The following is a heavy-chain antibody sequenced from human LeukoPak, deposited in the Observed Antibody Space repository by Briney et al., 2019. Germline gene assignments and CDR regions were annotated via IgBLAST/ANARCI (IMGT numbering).Heavy chain of an antibody. Sequence: GASVKVSCKASGYTFTGYYMHWVRQAPGQGLEWMGWISPNSGGANYAQKFQGRVTMTRDTSISTAYMELSRLRSDDTAVYYCARSFDYDSPIGYWGQGTLVTVSS. V-gene: IGHV1-2*02. CDR1: GYTFTGYY. J-gene: IGHJ4*02. D-gene: IGHD5-12*01. CDR3: ARSFDYDSPIGY. CDR2: ISPNSGGA.